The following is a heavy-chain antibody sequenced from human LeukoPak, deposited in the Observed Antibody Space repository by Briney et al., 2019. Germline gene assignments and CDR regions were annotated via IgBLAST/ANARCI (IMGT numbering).Heavy chain of an antibody. CDR3: AKYVQWLETNYFDY. CDR2: ISYDGSNK. Sequence: PGGSLRLSCAASGFTFSSYAMHWVRQAPGKGLEWVAVISYDGSNKYYADSVKGRFTISRDNSKNTLYLQMNSLRAEDTAVYYCAKYVQWLETNYFDYWGQGTLVTVSX. D-gene: IGHD6-19*01. J-gene: IGHJ4*02. CDR1: GFTFSSYA. V-gene: IGHV3-30-3*02.